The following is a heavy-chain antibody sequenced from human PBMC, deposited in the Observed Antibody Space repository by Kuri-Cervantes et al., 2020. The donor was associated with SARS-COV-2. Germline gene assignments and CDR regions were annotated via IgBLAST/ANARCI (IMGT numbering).Heavy chain of an antibody. V-gene: IGHV3-21*01. J-gene: IGHJ4*02. Sequence: LSLTCAASGFTFSSYSMDWVRQAPGKGLEWVSSISSSSYIYYADSVKGRFTISRDNAKNSLYLQMNSLRAEDTAVYYCARGYCSSTSCSPLYWGQGTLVTVSS. CDR2: ISSSSYI. CDR1: GFTFSSYS. D-gene: IGHD2-2*01. CDR3: ARGYCSSTSCSPLY.